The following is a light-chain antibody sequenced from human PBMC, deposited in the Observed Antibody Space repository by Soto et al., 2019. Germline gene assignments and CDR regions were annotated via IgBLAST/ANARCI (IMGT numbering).Light chain of an antibody. CDR1: QSVSRSY. CDR3: QQYGTSPVT. V-gene: IGKV3-20*01. J-gene: IGKJ4*01. Sequence: EIVLTQSPDILSLSPGERATLSCRASQSVSRSYLAWYQQKPGRAPRLLIYRASTRATGIPDRFSGSGSGTDFTDTISRLEPEDFAVYYCQQYGTSPVTFGGGTKVEIK. CDR2: RAS.